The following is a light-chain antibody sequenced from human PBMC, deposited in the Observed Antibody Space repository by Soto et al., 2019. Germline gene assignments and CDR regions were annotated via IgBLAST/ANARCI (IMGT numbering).Light chain of an antibody. J-gene: IGLJ1*01. CDR1: SSDIGGYNY. V-gene: IGLV2-14*01. Sequence: LTQPASVSGSPGQSITISCTGTSSDIGGYNYVSWYQQHPGKAPKLMIYGVNNRPSGVSDRFSASKSGNTASLTISGLQAEDEADYYCGSYTSSSTNVFGTGTKVTVL. CDR2: GVN. CDR3: GSYTSSSTNV.